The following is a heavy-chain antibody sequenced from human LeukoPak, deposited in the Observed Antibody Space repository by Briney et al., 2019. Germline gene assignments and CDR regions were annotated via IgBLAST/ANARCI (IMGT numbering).Heavy chain of an antibody. Sequence: PSETLSLTCTVSGGSISSYYWSWIRQPPGKGLEWIGEINHSGSTNYNPSLKSRVTISVDTSKNQFSLKLSSVTAADTAVYYCARIFPDYWGQGTLVTVSS. V-gene: IGHV4-34*01. CDR1: GGSISSYY. CDR2: INHSGST. CDR3: ARIFPDY. D-gene: IGHD2-21*01. J-gene: IGHJ4*02.